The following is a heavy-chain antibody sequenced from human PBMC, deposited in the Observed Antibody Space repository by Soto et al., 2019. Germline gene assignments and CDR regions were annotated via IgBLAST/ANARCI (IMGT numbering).Heavy chain of an antibody. V-gene: IGHV3-15*01. CDR2: IKSKTDGGTT. J-gene: IGHJ3*02. Sequence: EVQLVESGGGLVKPGGSLRLSCAASGFTFSNACMSWVRQAPGKGLEWVGRIKSKTDGGTTDYGAPVKGRFTISRDDSKDTLYLQMNSLKTEDTAVYYCTRDRGYGGPNDAFDIWGQGTMVTVSS. CDR1: GFTFSNAC. CDR3: TRDRGYGGPNDAFDI. D-gene: IGHD5-12*01.